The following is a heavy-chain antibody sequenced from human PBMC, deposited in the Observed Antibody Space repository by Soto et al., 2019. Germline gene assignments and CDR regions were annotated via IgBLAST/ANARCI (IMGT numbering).Heavy chain of an antibody. V-gene: IGHV1-46*01. J-gene: IGHJ4*02. D-gene: IGHD6-13*01. CDR1: GYTFTSYY. CDR3: AREFKRWILSSWHHSTGYYFDY. CDR2: INPSGGST. Sequence: ASVKVSCKASGYTFTSYYMRWVRQAPGQGLEWMGIINPSGGSTSYAQKFRGRVTMTRDTSTSTVYMELSSLRSEDTAVYYCAREFKRWILSSWHHSTGYYFDYWGQGTLVTVSS.